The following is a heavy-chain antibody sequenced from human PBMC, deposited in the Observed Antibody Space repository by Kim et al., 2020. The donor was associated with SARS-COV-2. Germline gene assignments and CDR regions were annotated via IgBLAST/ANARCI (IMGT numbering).Heavy chain of an antibody. V-gene: IGHV3-21*01. D-gene: IGHD6-19*01. CDR3: ARDEEAVAPPYHYSRMDV. Sequence: GGSLRLSCAASGFTFSTYNMNWVRQAPGKGLEWVSSISSSSNYIYYADSVKGRFTISRDNAKNSLYLQMNSLRAEDTAVYYCARDEEAVAPPYHYSRMDVWGQGTTVTVSS. J-gene: IGHJ6*02. CDR1: GFTFSTYN. CDR2: ISSSSNYI.